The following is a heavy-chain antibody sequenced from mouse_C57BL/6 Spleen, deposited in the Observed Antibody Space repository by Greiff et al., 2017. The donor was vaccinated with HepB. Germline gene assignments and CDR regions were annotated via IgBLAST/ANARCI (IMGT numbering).Heavy chain of an antibody. CDR1: GFSLTSYG. CDR3: ASSRSSYGYFDV. CDR2: IWSDGST. D-gene: IGHD1-1*01. V-gene: IGHV2-6*03. J-gene: IGHJ1*03. Sequence: VQLQESGPGLVAPSQSLSITCTVSGFSLTSYGVHWVRQPPGKGLEWLVVIWSDGSTTYNSAPKSRLSISKDNSKSQVFVKMNSLQTDDTAMYYCASSRSSYGYFDVWGTGTTVTVAS.